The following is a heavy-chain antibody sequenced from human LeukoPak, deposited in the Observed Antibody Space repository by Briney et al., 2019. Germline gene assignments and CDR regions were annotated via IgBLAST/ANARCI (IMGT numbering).Heavy chain of an antibody. V-gene: IGHV4-4*02. D-gene: IGHD2-8*01. Sequence: TSSETLSLTCAVSGGSISSNNWWGWVRQPPGKGLEWIGEIYHSGSPNYNPSLKSRVTISVDTSKNQFSLKLSSVTAADTAVYYCARDRPYFYFDYWGQGTLVTVSS. CDR1: GGSISSNNW. CDR3: ARDRPYFYFDY. CDR2: IYHSGSP. J-gene: IGHJ4*02.